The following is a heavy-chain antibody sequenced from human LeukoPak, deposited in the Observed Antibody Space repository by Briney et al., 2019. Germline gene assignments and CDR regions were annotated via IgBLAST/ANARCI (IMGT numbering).Heavy chain of an antibody. CDR1: GGPISSYY. CDR3: ARALYGGNSFDY. Sequence: KASETLSLTCTVSGGPISSYYWSWIRQPPGKGLEWIGYIYYSGSTNYNPSLKSRVTISVDTSKNQFSLKLSSVTAADTAVYYCARALYGGNSFDYWGQGTLVTVSS. CDR2: IYYSGST. D-gene: IGHD4-23*01. J-gene: IGHJ4*02. V-gene: IGHV4-59*01.